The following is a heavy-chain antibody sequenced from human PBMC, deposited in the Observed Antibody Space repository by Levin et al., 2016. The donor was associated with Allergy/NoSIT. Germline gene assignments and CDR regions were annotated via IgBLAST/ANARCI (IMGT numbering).Heavy chain of an antibody. J-gene: IGHJ4*02. D-gene: IGHD1-26*01. CDR2: ISGSSGAI. V-gene: IGHV3-48*02. Sequence: WIRQPPGKGLEWVSYISGSSGAINYADSVKGRFTISRDNAKNSMYLQMNSLRDEDTAVYYCARGKEGAMGGYFDYWGQGTLVTVSS. CDR3: ARGKEGAMGGYFDY.